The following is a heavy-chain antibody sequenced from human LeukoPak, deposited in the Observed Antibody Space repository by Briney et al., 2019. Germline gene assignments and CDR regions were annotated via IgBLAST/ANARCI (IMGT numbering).Heavy chain of an antibody. J-gene: IGHJ4*02. CDR2: ISSSGSTI. D-gene: IGHD2-21*02. V-gene: IGHV3-48*03. CDR1: GFTFSSYE. CDR3: AGAVVTAQHFDY. Sequence: GGSLRLSCAASGFTFSSYEMNWVRQAPGKGLEWVSYISSSGSTIYYADSVKGRFTISRDNAKNLLYLQMNSLRAEDTAVYYCAGAVVTAQHFDYWGQGTLVTVSS.